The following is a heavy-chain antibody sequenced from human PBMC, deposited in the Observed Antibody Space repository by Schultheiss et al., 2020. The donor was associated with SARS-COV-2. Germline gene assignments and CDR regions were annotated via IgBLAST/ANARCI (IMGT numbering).Heavy chain of an antibody. V-gene: IGHV3-23*01. J-gene: IGHJ5*02. CDR2: ISGSGGST. CDR1: GFTFSDNA. D-gene: IGHD1-7*01. Sequence: GGSLRLSCAASGFTFSDNAMSWVRQAPGKGLEWVSAISGSGGSTYYADSVKGRFTISRDNAKNSLYLKMNSLRAEDTAVYYCARAKDPNWNYARPFDPWGQGTLVTVSS. CDR3: ARAKDPNWNYARPFDP.